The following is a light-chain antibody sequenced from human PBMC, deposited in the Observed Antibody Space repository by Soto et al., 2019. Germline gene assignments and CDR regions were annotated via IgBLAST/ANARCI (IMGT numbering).Light chain of an antibody. CDR3: QQYNSDPYS. CDR2: DSS. CDR1: QPISNW. V-gene: IGKV1-5*01. J-gene: IGKJ2*03. Sequence: DIQMTQPPSTLSASVGDRVTISCRASQPISNWLAWYQQKPGKAPKLLIYDSSSLETGVPTSFSGTASGTQYTLTISSLQPDDSATYCSQQYNSDPYSVGQGTRRQIK.